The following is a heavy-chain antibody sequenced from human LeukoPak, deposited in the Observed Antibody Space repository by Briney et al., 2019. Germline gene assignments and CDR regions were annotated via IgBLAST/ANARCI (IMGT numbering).Heavy chain of an antibody. CDR3: VRSASKDHI. J-gene: IGHJ3*02. V-gene: IGHV4-59*01. D-gene: IGHD6-19*01. CDR2: IYYSGNA. Sequence: SETLSLTCTVSGGSISNYYWSWIRQPPGKGLEWIGYIYYSGNANYNPSLKSRVTISVDTSKNQFSLKLNSVTAADTAVYYCVRSASKDHIWGQGTMVTVSS. CDR1: GGSISNYY.